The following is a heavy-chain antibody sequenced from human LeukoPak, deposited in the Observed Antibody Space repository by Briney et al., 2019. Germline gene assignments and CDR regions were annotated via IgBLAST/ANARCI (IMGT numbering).Heavy chain of an antibody. J-gene: IGHJ6*03. CDR2: ISAYNGNT. CDR3: ARDLLLWFGEISTAGYMDV. D-gene: IGHD3-10*01. CDR1: GYTFTSYG. Sequence: ASVKVSCKASGYTFTSYGISWVRQAPGQGLERMGWISAYNGNTNYAQKLQGRVTMTTDTSTSTAYMELRSLRSDDTAVYYCARDLLLWFGEISTAGYMDVWGKGTTVTVSS. V-gene: IGHV1-18*01.